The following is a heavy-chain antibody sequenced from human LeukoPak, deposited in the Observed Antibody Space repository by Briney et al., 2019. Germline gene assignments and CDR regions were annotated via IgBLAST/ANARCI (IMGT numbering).Heavy chain of an antibody. CDR1: GGSFSGYY. Sequence: SETLSLTCAVYGGSFSGYYWSWIRQHPGKGLEWIGYIYYSGSTYYNPSLKSRVTISVDTSKNQFSLKLSSVTAADTAVYYCAREGVSRYDFWSGYPLGYYYGMDVWGQGTTVTVSS. CDR3: AREGVSRYDFWSGYPLGYYYGMDV. CDR2: IYYSGST. D-gene: IGHD3-3*01. V-gene: IGHV4-31*11. J-gene: IGHJ6*02.